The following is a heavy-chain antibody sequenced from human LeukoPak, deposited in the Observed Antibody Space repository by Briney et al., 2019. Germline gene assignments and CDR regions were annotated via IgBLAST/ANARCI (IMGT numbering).Heavy chain of an antibody. J-gene: IGHJ4*02. V-gene: IGHV3-30*03. Sequence: HPGRSLRLSCAASGFSFGGYGIHWVRQAPGKGLEWVAAISYDGGNKYYADSVKGRFTISRDNSKNTLYLQMNSLRAEDTAVYYCARSEKEYSSWGGATYWGQGTLVTVSS. D-gene: IGHD6-6*01. CDR3: ARSEKEYSSWGGATY. CDR2: ISYDGGNK. CDR1: GFSFGGYG.